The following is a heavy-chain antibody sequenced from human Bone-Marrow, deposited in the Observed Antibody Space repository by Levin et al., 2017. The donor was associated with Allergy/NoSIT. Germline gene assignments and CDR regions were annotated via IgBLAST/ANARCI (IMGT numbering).Heavy chain of an antibody. Sequence: GGSLRLSCGVSGFTFENYAMHWVRQAPGKGLEWVSGISWNNGTIGYADSVKGRFTISRDNAKNSLYLQMNSLRAEDTALYYCAKVLRRPLGPPGDALDFWGQGTKVTVSS. CDR3: AKVLRRPLGPPGDALDF. D-gene: IGHD2/OR15-2a*01. CDR2: ISWNNGTI. V-gene: IGHV3-9*01. CDR1: GFTFENYA. J-gene: IGHJ3*01.